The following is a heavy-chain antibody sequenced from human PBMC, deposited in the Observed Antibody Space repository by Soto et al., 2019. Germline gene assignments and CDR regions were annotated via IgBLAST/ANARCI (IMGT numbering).Heavy chain of an antibody. Sequence: PGGSLRLSCAASGFTFSSYAMHWVRQAPGKGLEWVAVISYDGSNKYYADSVKGRFTISRDNSKNTLYLQMNSLRAEDTAVYYCASPSSQEDYYGMDVWGQGTTVTVSS. CDR1: GFTFSSYA. D-gene: IGHD2-2*01. CDR2: ISYDGSNK. V-gene: IGHV3-30-3*01. J-gene: IGHJ6*02. CDR3: ASPSSQEDYYGMDV.